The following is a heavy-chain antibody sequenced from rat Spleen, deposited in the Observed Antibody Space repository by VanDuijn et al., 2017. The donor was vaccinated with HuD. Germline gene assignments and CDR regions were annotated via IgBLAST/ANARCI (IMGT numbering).Heavy chain of an antibody. Sequence: EVQLVESGGGLVQPGRSLKLSCVASGFTFNNYWMTWIRQAPGKGLEWVASITNTGGSTYYPDSVKGRFTISRDNAKSILYLQMDSLRSEDTATYYCARHGYYDGYYPYFDYWGQGVMVTVSS. CDR1: GFTFNNYW. J-gene: IGHJ2*01. CDR3: ARHGYYDGYYPYFDY. CDR2: ITNTGGST. V-gene: IGHV5-31*01. D-gene: IGHD1-12*03.